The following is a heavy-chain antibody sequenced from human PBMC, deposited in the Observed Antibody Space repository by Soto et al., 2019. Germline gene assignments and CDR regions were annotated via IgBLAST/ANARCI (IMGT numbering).Heavy chain of an antibody. CDR1: GGTFSTYA. V-gene: IGHV1-69*01. J-gene: IGHJ4*02. D-gene: IGHD6-19*01. Sequence: QVQLVQSGAEVKQPGSSVKVSCKTSGGTFSTYAIYWVRQAPGQGLEWMGAIIPPFGTADYAQKFQDRVTITADESTSTAYMELSSLRSEDTAVYYCARPKGSYSSGYYYFDYWGQGTLVTVSS. CDR2: IIPPFGTA. CDR3: ARPKGSYSSGYYYFDY.